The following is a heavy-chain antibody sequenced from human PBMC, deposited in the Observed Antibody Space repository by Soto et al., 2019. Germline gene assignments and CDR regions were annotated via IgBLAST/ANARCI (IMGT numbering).Heavy chain of an antibody. D-gene: IGHD3-10*01. Sequence: QVQLVQSGAEVKKPGSSVKVSCKASGGTFSSYAISWVRQAPGQGLEWMGGIIPIFGTANYAQKFQGRVTITADESTSKAYMGLSSLGSGDTAVYYWARGGGDYGDWFDPWGQGTLVTVSS. J-gene: IGHJ5*02. CDR3: ARGGGDYGDWFDP. V-gene: IGHV1-69*12. CDR1: GGTFSSYA. CDR2: IIPIFGTA.